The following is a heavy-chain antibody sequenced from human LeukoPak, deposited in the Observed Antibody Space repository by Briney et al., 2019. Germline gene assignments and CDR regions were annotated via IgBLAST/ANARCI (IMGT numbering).Heavy chain of an antibody. Sequence: SETLSLTCTVSGGSISSGDYYWSWIRQPPGKGLEWIGYIYYSGSTYYNPSLKSRVTISVDTSKNQFSLKLSSVTAADTAVYYCARFRDYYYYMDVWGKGTTVTVSS. CDR2: IYYSGST. CDR1: GGSISSGDYY. J-gene: IGHJ6*03. V-gene: IGHV4-30-4*08. CDR3: ARFRDYYYYMDV.